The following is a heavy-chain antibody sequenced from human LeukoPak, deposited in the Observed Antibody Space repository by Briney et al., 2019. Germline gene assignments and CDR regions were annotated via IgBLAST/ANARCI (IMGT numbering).Heavy chain of an antibody. CDR3: ARTYSSSSSYMDV. V-gene: IGHV4-59*01. Sequence: SETLSLTCNVSGGSISNYHWSWIRQPPGKGLEWIGYIYYSGSTNYNPSLKSRVTISVDSSENQFSLKLTSVTAADTAIYYCARTYSSSSSYMDVWGKGTTVTVSS. CDR1: GGSISNYH. D-gene: IGHD6-6*01. CDR2: IYYSGST. J-gene: IGHJ6*03.